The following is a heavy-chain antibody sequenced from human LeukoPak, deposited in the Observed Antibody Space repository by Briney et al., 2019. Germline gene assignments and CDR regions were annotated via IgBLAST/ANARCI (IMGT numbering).Heavy chain of an antibody. D-gene: IGHD3-3*01. CDR1: GFTFSSYS. Sequence: GGPLRLSCAASGFTFSSYSMNWLRQAPGKGLEWVSSISSSSSYIYYADSVRGRFTISRDNAKNSLYLQMNSLRAEDTAVYYCAREFDRTRIRSGPRYYFDYWGQGTLVTVSS. V-gene: IGHV3-21*01. CDR3: AREFDRTRIRSGPRYYFDY. CDR2: ISSSSSYI. J-gene: IGHJ4*02.